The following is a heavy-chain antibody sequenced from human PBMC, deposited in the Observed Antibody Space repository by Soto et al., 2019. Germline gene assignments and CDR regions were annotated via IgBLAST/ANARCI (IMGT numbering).Heavy chain of an antibody. D-gene: IGHD1-1*01. J-gene: IGHJ4*02. CDR2: IYYRGSS. V-gene: IGHV4-59*01. CDR1: GGSITSYY. Sequence: NPSETLSLTCTVSGGSITSYYWSWIRQPPGKGLEWIGYIYYRGSSNHSPSLKSRVTISVDMSKNQFSLKLSSVTAADTAMYYCARLDAVANYFDYWGQGTLVTVSS. CDR3: ARLDAVANYFDY.